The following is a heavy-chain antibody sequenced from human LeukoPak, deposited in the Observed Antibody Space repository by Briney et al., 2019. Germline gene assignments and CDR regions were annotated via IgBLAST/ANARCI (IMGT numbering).Heavy chain of an antibody. CDR1: GYSISSGYY. V-gene: IGHV4-38-2*02. CDR2: IYHSGST. D-gene: IGHD3-22*01. CDR3: ARDWVTRNYYDNSGHSDAFDI. Sequence: SETLFLTCTVSGYSISSGYYWGWIRQPPGKGLEWIGSIYHSGSTYYNPSLKSRVTISVDTSKNQFSLRLSSVTAADTAVYYCARDWVTRNYYDNSGHSDAFDIWGQGTMVTVSS. J-gene: IGHJ3*02.